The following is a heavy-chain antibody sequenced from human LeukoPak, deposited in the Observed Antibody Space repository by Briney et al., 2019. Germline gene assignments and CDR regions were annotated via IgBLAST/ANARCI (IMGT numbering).Heavy chain of an antibody. Sequence: ASVKVSCKASVYTFTNFYIHWVRQAPGQGLEWMGWIVPNSGGTNYAQKFQGRVTMTRDTSISTAFMELSRLRSDDTAIYYCARANQNYFDYWGQGTLVTVSS. CDR3: ARANQNYFDY. CDR1: VYTFTNFY. D-gene: IGHD1-14*01. J-gene: IGHJ4*02. V-gene: IGHV1-2*02. CDR2: IVPNSGGT.